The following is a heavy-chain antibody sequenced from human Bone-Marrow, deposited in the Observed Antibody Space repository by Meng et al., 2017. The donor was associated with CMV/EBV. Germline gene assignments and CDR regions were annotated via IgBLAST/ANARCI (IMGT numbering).Heavy chain of an antibody. CDR3: ARGVGYDVWSGHDY. CDR1: GFTFSSYA. V-gene: IGHV3-30*04. CDR2: ISYDGSNK. Sequence: GESLKISCAGSGFTFSSYAMHWVRQAPGKGLEWVAVISYDGSNKYYADSVKGRFTISRDNSKNTLYLQMNSLRVEDTAVYYCARGVGYDVWSGHDYWGQGSQVTVSS. D-gene: IGHD3-3*01. J-gene: IGHJ4*02.